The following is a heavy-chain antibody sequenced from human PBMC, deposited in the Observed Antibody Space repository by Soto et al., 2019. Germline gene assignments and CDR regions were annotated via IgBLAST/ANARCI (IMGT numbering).Heavy chain of an antibody. Sequence: EVQLLESGGGLVQPGGSLRLSCAASGFTFSSYAMSWVRQAPGKGLEWVSAISGRGGSTYYADSVKGRFTISRDNSKNTLYLQMNSLSAEDTAVYYCAKAGDSGSYLDYWGQGTLVTVSS. CDR1: GFTFSSYA. CDR3: AKAGDSGSYLDY. D-gene: IGHD1-26*01. J-gene: IGHJ4*02. CDR2: ISGRGGST. V-gene: IGHV3-23*01.